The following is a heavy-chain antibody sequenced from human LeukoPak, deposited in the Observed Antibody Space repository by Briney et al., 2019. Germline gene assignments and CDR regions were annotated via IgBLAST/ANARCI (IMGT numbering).Heavy chain of an antibody. V-gene: IGHV4-34*01. D-gene: IGHD4-17*01. CDR1: GGSFSGYY. J-gene: IGHJ4*02. CDR2: INHSGST. Sequence: SETLSLTCAVYGGSFSGYYWSWIRQPPGKGLEWIGEINHSGSTNYNPSLKSRVTISVDTSKNQFSLKLSSVTAADTAVYYCARGRSWYGDSYFDYWSQGTLVTVSS. CDR3: ARGRSWYGDSYFDY.